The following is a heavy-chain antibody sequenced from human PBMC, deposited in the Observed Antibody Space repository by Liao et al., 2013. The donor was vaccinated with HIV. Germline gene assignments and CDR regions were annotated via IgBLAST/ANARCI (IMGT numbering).Heavy chain of an antibody. CDR3: ARCRGYADAFDI. CDR1: GGSISSYY. D-gene: IGHD5-12*01. Sequence: QVQLQESGPGLVKPAETLSLTCTVSGGSISSYYWGWIRQPAGKGLEWIGRTHTSGSTNYNPSLQSRVTMSVDTSKNQFSLKLNSVTAADTAVYYCARCRGYADAFDIWGQGTMVTVSS. J-gene: IGHJ3*02. V-gene: IGHV4-4*07. CDR2: THTSGST.